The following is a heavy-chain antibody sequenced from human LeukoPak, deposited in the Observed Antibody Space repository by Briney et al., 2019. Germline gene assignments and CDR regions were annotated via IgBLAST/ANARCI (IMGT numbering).Heavy chain of an antibody. CDR2: IYYSGST. V-gene: IGHV4-59*01. CDR1: GGSISSYY. CDR3: ARLDYNSGWYVY. D-gene: IGHD6-19*01. Sequence: PSETLSLTCTVSGGSISSYYWSWIRQPPGKGLEWIGYIYYSGSTNYNPSLKSRVTLSVDTSKNQFSLKLTSVTAADTAVYYCARLDYNSGWYVYWGQGTLVTVSS. J-gene: IGHJ4*02.